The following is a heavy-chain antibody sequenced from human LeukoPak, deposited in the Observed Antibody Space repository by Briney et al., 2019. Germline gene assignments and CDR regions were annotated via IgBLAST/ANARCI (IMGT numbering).Heavy chain of an antibody. J-gene: IGHJ4*02. CDR1: GFIFSSYW. CDR3: AREAAAGGLDY. V-gene: IGHV3-74*01. D-gene: IGHD6-13*01. Sequence: GGSLRLSCAVSGFIFSSYWLHWARQAPGKGLAWVARINSDGSSTNYADSVKGRFTISRDNAKNTLSLQMNSLRAEDTAVYYCAREAAAGGLDYWGQGTLVTVSS. CDR2: INSDGSST.